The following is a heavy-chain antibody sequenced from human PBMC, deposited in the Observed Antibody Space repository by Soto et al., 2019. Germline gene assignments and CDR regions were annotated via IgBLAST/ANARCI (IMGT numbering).Heavy chain of an antibody. V-gene: IGHV3-33*01. Sequence: QVQLVESGGGVVQPGRSLRLSCAASGFTFSSYGMHWVRQAPGKGLEWVAVIGYDGSNKYYAESVKGRFTISRDNSKNTLYLQMNRLLADDTAVYYCARATYFYDSSGYSGYGLDVWGQGTTVTVSS. D-gene: IGHD3-22*01. J-gene: IGHJ6*02. CDR3: ARATYFYDSSGYSGYGLDV. CDR1: GFTFSSYG. CDR2: IGYDGSNK.